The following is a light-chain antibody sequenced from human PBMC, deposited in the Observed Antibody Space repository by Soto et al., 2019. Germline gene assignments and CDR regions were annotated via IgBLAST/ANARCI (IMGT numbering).Light chain of an antibody. V-gene: IGLV2-8*01. Sequence: QSVLTQPPSASGSPGQSVTISCTGTKNDIGVYDFVSWYQHHPGKAPRLIIYEVVQRPSGVPDRFSSSKSGNTASLTVSGLQAADEGDYFCKSYAGSNTYVFGSGTKLTVL. CDR2: EVV. J-gene: IGLJ1*01. CDR3: KSYAGSNTYV. CDR1: KNDIGVYDF.